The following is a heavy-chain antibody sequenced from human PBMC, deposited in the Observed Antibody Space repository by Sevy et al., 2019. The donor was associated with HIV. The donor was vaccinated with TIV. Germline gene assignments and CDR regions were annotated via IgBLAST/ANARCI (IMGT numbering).Heavy chain of an antibody. V-gene: IGHV3-33*01. CDR3: AISQSSGTYYNTLDY. Sequence: GGSLRLSCAASGFIFSRYAMHWVRQPPGKGLEWVAVIWYDGNNRYYADPVKGRFTISRDNSKNTLYLQMNSLRAEDTAVYYCAISQSSGTYYNTLDYWGQGTLVTVSS. J-gene: IGHJ4*02. CDR2: IWYDGNNR. CDR1: GFIFSRYA. D-gene: IGHD1-26*01.